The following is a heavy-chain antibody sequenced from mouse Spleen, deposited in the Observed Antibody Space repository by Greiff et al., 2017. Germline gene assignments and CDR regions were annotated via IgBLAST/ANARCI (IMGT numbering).Heavy chain of an antibody. CDR2: IDPNNGGT. CDR3: ARSDYYGSQSGYFDV. Sequence: EVQLQESGPELVTPGASVKIPCKSSGYTFTDYNMDWVKQSHGKSLEWIGDIDPNNGGTIYNQKFKGKATLTADKSSSTAYMELRSLTSEDTAVYYCARSDYYGSQSGYFDVWGAGTTVTVSS. D-gene: IGHD1-1*01. CDR1: GYTFTDYN. J-gene: IGHJ1*01. V-gene: IGHV1-18*01.